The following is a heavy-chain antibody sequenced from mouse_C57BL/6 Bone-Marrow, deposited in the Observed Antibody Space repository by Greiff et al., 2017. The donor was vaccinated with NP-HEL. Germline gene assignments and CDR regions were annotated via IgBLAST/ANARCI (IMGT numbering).Heavy chain of an antibody. CDR1: GYTFTTYW. CDR3: ARKAYYGRSYEFAY. CDR2: IDPSDSYT. V-gene: IGHV1-50*01. D-gene: IGHD1-1*01. Sequence: QVQLQQPGAELLKPGASVKLSCKASGYTFTTYWMQWVKQRPGQGLEWIGEIDPSDSYTNYNQKFKGKATLTVDTYSSTANMQLSSLTSEDAAVYYCARKAYYGRSYEFAYWGQGTLVTVSA. J-gene: IGHJ3*01.